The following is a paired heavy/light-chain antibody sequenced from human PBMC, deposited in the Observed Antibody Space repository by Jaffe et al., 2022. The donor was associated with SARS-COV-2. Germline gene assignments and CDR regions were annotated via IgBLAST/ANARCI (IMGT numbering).Light chain of an antibody. V-gene: IGKV3-11*01. Sequence: EIVLTQSPATLSLSPGERATLSCRASQSVSSYLAWYQQKPGQAPRLLIYDASNRATGIPARFSGSGSGTDFTLTISSLEPEDFAVYYCQQRSNWPETFGQGTKVEIK. CDR2: DAS. CDR1: QSVSSY. CDR3: QQRSNWPET. J-gene: IGKJ1*01.
Heavy chain of an antibody. V-gene: IGHV7-4-1*02. J-gene: IGHJ3*02. CDR2: INTNTGNP. D-gene: IGHD1-26*01. CDR3: ARELMVEGAKTPLSRGAFDI. Sequence: QVQLVQSGSELKKPGASVKVSCKASGYTFTSYAMNWVRQAPGQGLEWMGWINTNTGNPTYAQGFTGRFVFSLDTSVSTAYLQISSLKAEDTAVYYCARELMVEGAKTPLSRGAFDIWGQGTMVTVSS. CDR1: GYTFTSYA.